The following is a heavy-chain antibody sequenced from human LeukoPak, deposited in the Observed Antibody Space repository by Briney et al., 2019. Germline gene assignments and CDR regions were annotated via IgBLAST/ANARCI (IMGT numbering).Heavy chain of an antibody. CDR1: GYSFTSYW. J-gene: IGHJ4*02. CDR3: ARRRTGAWFDY. V-gene: IGHV5-10-1*01. CDR2: IDPSDLYT. Sequence: GESLKISCKGSGYSFTSYWIGWVRQMPGKGLEWMGRIDPSDLYTNYSPSFQGHVTISADKSISTAYLQWSSLKASDTAMYYCARRRTGAWFDYWGQGTLVTVSS.